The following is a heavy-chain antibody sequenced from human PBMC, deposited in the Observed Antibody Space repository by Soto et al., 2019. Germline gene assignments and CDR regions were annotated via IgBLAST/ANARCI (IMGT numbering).Heavy chain of an antibody. CDR3: VRDRYSSSGWFDP. V-gene: IGHV6-1*01. Sequence: PSQTLSLTCAISGDSVSSYSAAWNWIRQSPSGGLEWLGRTYYRSRFFSDYAESVKSRIIINPDTSKNQFSLQLTSVTPEATAAYYCVRDRYSSSGWFDPWGQGTPVTVSS. CDR1: GDSVSSYSAA. D-gene: IGHD3-10*01. CDR2: TYYRSRFFS. J-gene: IGHJ5*02.